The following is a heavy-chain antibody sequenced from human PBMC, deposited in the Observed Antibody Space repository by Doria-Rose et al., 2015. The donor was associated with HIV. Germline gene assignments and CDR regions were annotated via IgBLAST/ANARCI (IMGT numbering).Heavy chain of an antibody. J-gene: IGHJ4*02. CDR1: GVSLSSPGMD. Sequence: ITLKESGPVLVKPTETLTLTCTVSGVSLSSPGMDVSWIRQPPGKALEWLAKIFSDDERSYKTSLKSRLTISRGTSKSQVVLTMTDMDPVDTATYYCARIKSSRWYHKYYFDFWGQGTLVIVSA. CDR3: ARIKSSRWYHKYYFDF. V-gene: IGHV2-26*01. CDR2: IFSDDER. D-gene: IGHD6-13*01.